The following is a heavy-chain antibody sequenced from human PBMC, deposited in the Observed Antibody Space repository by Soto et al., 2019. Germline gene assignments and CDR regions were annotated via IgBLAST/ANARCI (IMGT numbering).Heavy chain of an antibody. CDR2: ISGSGGST. CDR1: GFTFSGYA. V-gene: IGHV3-23*01. D-gene: IGHD3-3*01. CDR3: AKGYTIFGVIDYYGMDV. Sequence: GGSLRLSCAASGFTFSGYAMSWVRQAPGKGLEWVSAISGSGGSTYYADSVKGRFTISRDNSKNTLYLQMNSLRAEDTAVYYCAKGYTIFGVIDYYGMDVWGQGTTVTVSS. J-gene: IGHJ6*02.